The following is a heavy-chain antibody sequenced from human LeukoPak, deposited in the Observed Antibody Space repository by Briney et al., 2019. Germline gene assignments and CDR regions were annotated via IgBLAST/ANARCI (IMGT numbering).Heavy chain of an antibody. Sequence: GRSLRLSCAASGFTFSSYGMRWVRQAPGKGLEWVAVIWYDGSNKYYADSVKGRFTISRDNSKNTLYLQMNSLRAEDTAVYYCARDSSGYYSHWGQGTLVTVSS. D-gene: IGHD3-22*01. J-gene: IGHJ4*02. CDR1: GFTFSSYG. V-gene: IGHV3-33*01. CDR3: ARDSSGYYSH. CDR2: IWYDGSNK.